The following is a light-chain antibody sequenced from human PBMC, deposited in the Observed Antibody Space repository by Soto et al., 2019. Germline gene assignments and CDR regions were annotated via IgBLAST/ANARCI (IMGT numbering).Light chain of an antibody. J-gene: IGKJ5*01. V-gene: IGKV1-39*01. CDR2: TAS. CDR1: QNINNK. Sequence: DIQMTHSPSSLSSSVEDRVTITCRASQNINNKLIWYQQKPGEAPKPLIYTASSLYSGVPSRFSGSGSGTDFTLTISSLQPEDFATYYCQQGYSNPITFGQGTRLEIK. CDR3: QQGYSNPIT.